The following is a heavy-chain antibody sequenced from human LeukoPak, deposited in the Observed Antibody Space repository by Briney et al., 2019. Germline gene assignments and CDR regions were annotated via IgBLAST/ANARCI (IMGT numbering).Heavy chain of an antibody. D-gene: IGHD6-19*01. Sequence: GGSLRLSCAASGFTFSSYAMSWVRQAPGKGLEWVSAISGSGGSTYYADSVKGRFTISRDNAKNSLYLQMNSLRAEDTALYYCARERQWLSYYFDYWGQGTLVTVSS. CDR3: ARERQWLSYYFDY. V-gene: IGHV3-23*01. J-gene: IGHJ4*02. CDR1: GFTFSSYA. CDR2: ISGSGGST.